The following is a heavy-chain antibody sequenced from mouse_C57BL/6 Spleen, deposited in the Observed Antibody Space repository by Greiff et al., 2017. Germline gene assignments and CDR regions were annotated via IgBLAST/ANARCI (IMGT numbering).Heavy chain of an antibody. CDR3: ARRGDGYDDGFDYFDY. V-gene: IGHV1-82*01. Sequence: QVQLQQSGPELVKPGASVKISCKASGYAFSSSWMNWVKQRPGKGLEWIGRIYPGDGDTNYNGKFKGKATLTADKSSSTAYMQLSSLTSEDSAVYFGARRGDGYDDGFDYFDYWGQGTTLTVSS. CDR1: GYAFSSSW. CDR2: IYPGDGDT. J-gene: IGHJ2*01. D-gene: IGHD2-2*01.